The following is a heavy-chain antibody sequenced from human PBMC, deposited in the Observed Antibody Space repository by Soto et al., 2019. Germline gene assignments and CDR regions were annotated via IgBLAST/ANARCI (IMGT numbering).Heavy chain of an antibody. CDR1: GGSISSGDYY. Sequence: QVQLQESGPGLVKPSQTLSLTCTVSGGSISSGDYYWSWIRQPPGKGLEWIGYIYYSGSTYYNPSLKSRVTISVDTSKNQFSLKLSSVTAADTAVYYCARSYGGYFDWLLRDRVFGIWGQGTMVTVSS. CDR3: ARSYGGYFDWLLRDRVFGI. J-gene: IGHJ3*02. CDR2: IYYSGST. D-gene: IGHD3-9*01. V-gene: IGHV4-30-4*01.